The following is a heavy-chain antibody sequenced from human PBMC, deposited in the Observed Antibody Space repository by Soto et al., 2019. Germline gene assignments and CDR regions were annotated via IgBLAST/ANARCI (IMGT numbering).Heavy chain of an antibody. Sequence: QVQLVESGGGVVQPGRSLRLSCSASGFTFSNHAMHWVRQAPGKGLEWVALISYDGSDIYDADSVKGRFSVSRDNSKSTLYLQMNSLRPDDTAVYYCARDQQLLLSMDRGVIPNYFDFWGQGTLVTVSS. CDR1: GFTFSNHA. V-gene: IGHV3-30-3*01. J-gene: IGHJ4*02. D-gene: IGHD3-10*01. CDR3: ARDQQLLLSMDRGVIPNYFDF. CDR2: ISYDGSDI.